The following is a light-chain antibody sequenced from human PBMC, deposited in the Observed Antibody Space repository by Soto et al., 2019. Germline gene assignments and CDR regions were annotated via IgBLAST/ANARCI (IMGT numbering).Light chain of an antibody. Sequence: QSALTQPASVSGSPGQSITISCTGTSSDVGGYNYVPWYQQHPGKAPKLMIYEVNNRPSGVSNRFSGSKSGNTASLTISGLQAEDEADYYCSSYTSSSTLVVFGGGTQLTVL. J-gene: IGLJ2*01. CDR2: EVN. CDR3: SSYTSSSTLVV. CDR1: SSDVGGYNY. V-gene: IGLV2-14*01.